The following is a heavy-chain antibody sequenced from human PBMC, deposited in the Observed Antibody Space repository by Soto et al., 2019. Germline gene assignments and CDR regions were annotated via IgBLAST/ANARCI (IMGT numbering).Heavy chain of an antibody. CDR3: ARMAYYYYYGMDV. CDR1: GGSFSGYY. V-gene: IGHV4-34*09. Sequence: SETLSLTCAVYGGSFSGYYWSWIRQPPGKGLEWIGYIYYSGSTYYNPSLKSRVTISVDTSKNQFSLKLSSVTAADTAVYYCARMAYYYYYGMDVWGQGTTVTVSS. CDR2: IYYSGST. J-gene: IGHJ6*02.